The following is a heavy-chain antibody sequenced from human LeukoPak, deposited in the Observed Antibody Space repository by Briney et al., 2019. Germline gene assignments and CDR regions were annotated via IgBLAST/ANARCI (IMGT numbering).Heavy chain of an antibody. V-gene: IGHV4-4*07. Sequence: SETLSLTCTVSGGSISSYYWSWIRQPAGKGLEWIGRIYTSGSTNYNPSLKSRVTMSVDTSKNQFSLKLSSVTAADTAVYYCAREKAGTTRRVAYYYGMDVWGQGTTVTVSS. CDR2: IYTSGST. D-gene: IGHD1-1*01. J-gene: IGHJ6*02. CDR3: AREKAGTTRRVAYYYGMDV. CDR1: GGSISSYY.